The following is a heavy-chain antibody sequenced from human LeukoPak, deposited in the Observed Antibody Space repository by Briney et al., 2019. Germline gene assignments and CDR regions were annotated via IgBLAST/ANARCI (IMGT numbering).Heavy chain of an antibody. Sequence: GGSLRLSCAASGFTFSSYGMHWVRQAPGKGLEWVAVISYDGSNKYYADSVKGRFTISRDSAKNSLYLQLSSLRVEDTAVYYCARQWVTLDYWGQGTLVTVSS. CDR2: ISYDGSNK. J-gene: IGHJ4*02. V-gene: IGHV3-30*03. CDR1: GFTFSSYG. CDR3: ARQWVTLDY. D-gene: IGHD1-26*01.